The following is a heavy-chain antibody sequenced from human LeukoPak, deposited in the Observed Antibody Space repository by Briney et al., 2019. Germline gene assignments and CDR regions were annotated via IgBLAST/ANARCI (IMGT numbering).Heavy chain of an antibody. Sequence: PGRSLRLSCAASGFTFDDYAMHWVRQAPGKGLEWVSGISWNSGSIGYADSVKGRFTISRDNAKNSLYLQMSSLRAEDTAIYYCAKDEGGSLEAPYPALDFWGQGTKVTVSS. V-gene: IGHV3-9*01. CDR3: AKDEGGSLEAPYPALDF. J-gene: IGHJ3*01. CDR1: GFTFDDYA. CDR2: ISWNSGSI. D-gene: IGHD3-16*01.